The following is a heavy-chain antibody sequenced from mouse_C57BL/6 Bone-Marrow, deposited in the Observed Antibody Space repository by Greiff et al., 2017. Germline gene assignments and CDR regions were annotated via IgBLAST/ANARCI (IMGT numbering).Heavy chain of an antibody. CDR2: IYPRSGNT. Sequence: QVQLKESGAELARPGASVKLSCKASGYTFTSYGISWVKQRTGQGLEWIGEIYPRSGNTYYNEKFQGKATLTAAKSSSTAYMELSSLTSEDSAVYFCAREGLGADWGTGTLVTVSA. CDR3: AREGLGAD. J-gene: IGHJ3*01. V-gene: IGHV1-81*01. CDR1: GYTFTSYG. D-gene: IGHD2-4*01.